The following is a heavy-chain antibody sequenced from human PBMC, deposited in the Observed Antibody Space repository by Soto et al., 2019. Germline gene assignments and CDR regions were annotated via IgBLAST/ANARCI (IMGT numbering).Heavy chain of an antibody. J-gene: IGHJ5*02. Sequence: SETLSLTCTVSGGSISSGGYYWSWIRQHPGKGLEWIGYIYYSGSTYYNPSLKSRVTISVDTSKNQFSLKLSSVTAADTAVYYCARGRGVYTSSSGDWFDPWGQGTLVTVSS. CDR1: GGSISSGGYY. D-gene: IGHD6-6*01. CDR2: IYYSGST. V-gene: IGHV4-31*03. CDR3: ARGRGVYTSSSGDWFDP.